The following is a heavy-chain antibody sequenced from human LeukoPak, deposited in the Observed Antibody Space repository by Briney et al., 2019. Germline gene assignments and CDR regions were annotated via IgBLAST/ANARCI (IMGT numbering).Heavy chain of an antibody. V-gene: IGHV3-30-3*01. CDR2: ISYDGRNK. Sequence: GGSLRLSCAASEFTLSSYAMHWVRQAPGKGLEWVAVISYDGRNKYYADSVKGRFTISRDNSKNTLYLQMNSLRAEDTAVYYCARVWAAAGSYDYWGQGTLVSVSS. J-gene: IGHJ4*02. CDR3: ARVWAAAGSYDY. CDR1: EFTLSSYA. D-gene: IGHD6-13*01.